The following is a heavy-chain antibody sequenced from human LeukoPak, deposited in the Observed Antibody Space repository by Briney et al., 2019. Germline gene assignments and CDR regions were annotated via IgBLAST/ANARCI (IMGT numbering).Heavy chain of an antibody. J-gene: IGHJ3*02. Sequence: ASVKVSCKASGYTFTGYYMHWVRQAPGQGLEWMAWINPNSGGTNYAQKFQGWVTMTRDTSISTAYMELSRLRSDDTAVYYCARSHGTRNYDILTGYSHRASDIWGQGTMVTVSS. D-gene: IGHD3-9*01. V-gene: IGHV1-2*04. CDR1: GYTFTGYY. CDR3: ARSHGTRNYDILTGYSHRASDI. CDR2: INPNSGGT.